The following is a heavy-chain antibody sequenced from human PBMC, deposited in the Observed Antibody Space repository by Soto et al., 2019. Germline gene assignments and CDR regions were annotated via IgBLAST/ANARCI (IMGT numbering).Heavy chain of an antibody. CDR3: AREVVRVAGTRWFDP. Sequence: QVQLVQSGAEVKKPGASVKVSCKASGYTFTSYGISWVRQAPGQGLEWMGWISAYNGNTNYAQKLQGRVTMTTDTSTSTGYMELRSLRSEDTAVYYCAREVVRVAGTRWFDPWGQGTLVTVSS. CDR1: GYTFTSYG. J-gene: IGHJ5*02. CDR2: ISAYNGNT. V-gene: IGHV1-18*01. D-gene: IGHD6-19*01.